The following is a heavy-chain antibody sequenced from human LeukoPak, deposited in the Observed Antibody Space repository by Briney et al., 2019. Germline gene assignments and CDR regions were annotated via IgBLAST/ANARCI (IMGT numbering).Heavy chain of an antibody. CDR1: GDTFTSYY. CDR3: AREGGKYYDSSGYYYGAFDI. V-gene: IGHV1-46*01. Sequence: GASVKVSCKASGDTFTSYYMHWVRQAPGQGLEWRGIINPSGGSTSYAQKFQGRVTMTRATSQSPLYMELSSLRSEYTAVYYCAREGGKYYDSSGYYYGAFDIWGQGTMVTVSS. J-gene: IGHJ3*02. D-gene: IGHD3-22*01. CDR2: INPSGGST.